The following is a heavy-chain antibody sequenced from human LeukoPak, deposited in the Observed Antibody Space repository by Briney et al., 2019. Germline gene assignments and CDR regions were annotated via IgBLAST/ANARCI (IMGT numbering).Heavy chain of an antibody. Sequence: ASVKVSCEASGYTFTDYYMHWVRQAPGQGLGWMGWINPNSGGTNYAQSFQGRVTMTRDTSISTAYMELSRLRSDDTAVYYCARDLTGRSDYWGQGTLVTVSS. CDR3: ARDLTGRSDY. D-gene: IGHD3-9*01. J-gene: IGHJ4*02. V-gene: IGHV1-2*02. CDR1: GYTFTDYY. CDR2: INPNSGGT.